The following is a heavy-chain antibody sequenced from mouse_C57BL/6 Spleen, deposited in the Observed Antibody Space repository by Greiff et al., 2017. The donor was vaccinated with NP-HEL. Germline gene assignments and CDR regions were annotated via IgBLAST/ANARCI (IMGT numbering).Heavy chain of an antibody. CDR2: INPNNGGT. V-gene: IGHV1-26*01. CDR1: GYTFTDYY. CDR3: ARFDYHYFDD. J-gene: IGHJ2*01. D-gene: IGHD2-4*01. Sequence: VQLQQSGPELVKPGASVKISCKASGYTFTDYYMNWVKQSHGKSLEWIGDINPNNGGTSYNQKFKGKATLTVDKSSSTAYMELRSLTSEDSAVYYCARFDYHYFDDWGQGTTLTVSS.